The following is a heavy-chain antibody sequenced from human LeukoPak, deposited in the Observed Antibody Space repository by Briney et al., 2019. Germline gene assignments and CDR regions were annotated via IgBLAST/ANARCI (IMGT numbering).Heavy chain of an antibody. J-gene: IGHJ6*02. CDR3: ARDRMGSHYCYVMDV. V-gene: IGHV3-7*01. D-gene: IGHD1-26*01. Sequence: GGSLRLSCAASGFTFSRYWMSWVRQAPGKGLEWVANIKQDGSEKYYVDSVKGRFTISRDNAKNSLYLQMNSLRAEDTAVYYCARDRMGSHYCYVMDVWGQGTTVTVSS. CDR2: IKQDGSEK. CDR1: GFTFSRYW.